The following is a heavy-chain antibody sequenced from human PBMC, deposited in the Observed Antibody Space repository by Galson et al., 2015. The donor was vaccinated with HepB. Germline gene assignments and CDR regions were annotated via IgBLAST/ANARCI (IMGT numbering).Heavy chain of an antibody. J-gene: IGHJ4*02. CDR3: ARGTGWYPDY. Sequence: SLRLSCAASGFTFSTYWMNWVRQAPGKGLEWVGNINQDGNEKYYVGSVKGRFTISRDNARNSLYLQMNSLRADDTAVYYCARGTGWYPDYWGQGTRVTVSS. D-gene: IGHD6-19*01. CDR2: INQDGNEK. V-gene: IGHV3-7*01. CDR1: GFTFSTYW.